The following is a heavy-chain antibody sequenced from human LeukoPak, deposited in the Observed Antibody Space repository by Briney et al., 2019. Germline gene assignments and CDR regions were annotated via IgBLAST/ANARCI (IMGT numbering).Heavy chain of an antibody. J-gene: IGHJ3*02. D-gene: IGHD6-19*01. V-gene: IGHV5-51*07. Sequence: GESLKISCKGSGYSFTSYWIGWVHQMPGKGLEWMGIIYPGDSDTRYSPSFQGQVTISADKSISTAYLQWSSLKASDTAMYYCARIGAVAGSLGAFDIWGQGTMVTVSS. CDR1: GYSFTSYW. CDR2: IYPGDSDT. CDR3: ARIGAVAGSLGAFDI.